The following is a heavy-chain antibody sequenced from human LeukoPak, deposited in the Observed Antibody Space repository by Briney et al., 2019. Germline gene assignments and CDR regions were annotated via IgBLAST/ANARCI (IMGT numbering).Heavy chain of an antibody. CDR2: IASGGGT. D-gene: IGHD1-26*01. J-gene: IGHJ4*02. V-gene: IGHV3-23*01. CDR3: ANRIGGATFY. Sequence: GGSLRLSCSASGFTFTSSAMHWVRQAPGKGLEWVSGIASGGGTYYAESVKGRFTISGDKSKNTLYLQMNSPRAEDTAVYYCANRIGGATFYWGQGTLVTVSS. CDR1: GFTFTSSA.